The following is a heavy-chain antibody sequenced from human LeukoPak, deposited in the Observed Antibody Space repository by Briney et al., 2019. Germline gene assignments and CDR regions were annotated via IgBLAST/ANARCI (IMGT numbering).Heavy chain of an antibody. J-gene: IGHJ4*02. Sequence: GESLKISCKGSGYSFPSHWIGWVRQRPGEGLEWIGVIYGGDSDTRYSPPFEGQVTILADRTISTAYLQWSSLKASDTAMYYCARGRWAGSESDFWGQGTLVTVSP. CDR3: ARGRWAGSESDF. D-gene: IGHD3-10*01. V-gene: IGHV5-51*01. CDR1: GYSFPSHW. CDR2: IYGGDSDT.